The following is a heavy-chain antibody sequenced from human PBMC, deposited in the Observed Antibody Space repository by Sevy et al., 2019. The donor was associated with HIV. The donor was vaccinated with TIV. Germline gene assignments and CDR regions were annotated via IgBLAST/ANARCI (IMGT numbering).Heavy chain of an antibody. Sequence: GGSLRLSCAASRFTFSGYAMHWVRQAPGQGLKWVAAISYDGSIKYYADSVKGRFTISRDNSKNTLYLQMNGLRAEDTAGYYCAKDPGYSSDWYALAFYFDYWGQGTLVTVSS. CDR2: ISYDGSIK. D-gene: IGHD6-13*01. CDR1: RFTFSGYA. CDR3: AKDPGYSSDWYALAFYFDY. J-gene: IGHJ4*02. V-gene: IGHV3-30*18.